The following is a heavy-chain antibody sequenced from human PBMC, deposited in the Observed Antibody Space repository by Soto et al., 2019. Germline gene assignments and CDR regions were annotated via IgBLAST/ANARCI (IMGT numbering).Heavy chain of an antibody. D-gene: IGHD3-3*01. CDR1: GFRFSDYS. CDR2: ISSSSFSI. J-gene: IGHJ4*02. CDR3: ARDDNDFWSGHLDN. Sequence: EVHLVESGGRVVQPGGSLRLSCAASGFRFSDYSMNWVRQAPGKGLEWVSDISSSSFSIHYADSVEGRFAISRDNAKNTLYLQMNILRAGDTAVYNGARDDNDFWSGHLDNWGQGALVTVSS. V-gene: IGHV3-48*01.